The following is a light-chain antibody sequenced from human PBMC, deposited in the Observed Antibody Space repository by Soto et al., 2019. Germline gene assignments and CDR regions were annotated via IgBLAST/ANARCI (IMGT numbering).Light chain of an antibody. V-gene: IGKV1-5*01. Sequence: IQMTQSPSTLSASVGDRVTITCRASQSISVWLAWYQQKPGKVPNLLIYDASTLESGVPSRFSGSGSGTEFTLTINNLQPEDFATYYCQQYNNYWTFGQGTKVDIK. CDR1: QSISVW. CDR3: QQYNNYWT. CDR2: DAS. J-gene: IGKJ1*01.